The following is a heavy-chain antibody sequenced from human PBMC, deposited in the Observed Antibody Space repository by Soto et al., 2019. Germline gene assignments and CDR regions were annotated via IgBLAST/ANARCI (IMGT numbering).Heavy chain of an antibody. Sequence: GGSLRLSCAASGFTFNSYGMHWVRQAPGKGLEWVAVIWYDGNNKYYADSVKGRFTISRDNSKNTLYLQMNSLRAKDTAVYYCASGSSGVRFDYWGQGTLVTVSS. CDR3: ASGSSGVRFDY. CDR2: IWYDGNNK. CDR1: GFTFNSYG. J-gene: IGHJ4*02. V-gene: IGHV3-33*01. D-gene: IGHD2-15*01.